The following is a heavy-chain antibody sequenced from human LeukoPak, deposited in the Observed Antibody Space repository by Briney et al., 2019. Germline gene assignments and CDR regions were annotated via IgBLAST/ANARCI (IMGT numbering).Heavy chain of an antibody. CDR1: GFTFSSYA. J-gene: IGHJ4*02. D-gene: IGHD3-9*01. CDR3: ASAPAYDFLTGYSQPDY. Sequence: GGSLRLSCAASGFTFSSYAMSWVRQAPGKGLEWVSAISGSGGSTYYADFVKGRFTISRDNSKNTLYLQMNPLSAEDTAVYSCASAPAYDFLTGYSQPDYWGQGTLVTVSS. CDR2: ISGSGGST. V-gene: IGHV3-23*01.